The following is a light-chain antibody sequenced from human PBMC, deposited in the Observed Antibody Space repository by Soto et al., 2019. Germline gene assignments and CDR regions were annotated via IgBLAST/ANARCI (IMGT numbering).Light chain of an antibody. J-gene: IGLJ1*01. CDR1: SSNIGNNY. CDR2: DNN. V-gene: IGLV1-51*01. CDR3: ETGDSSLSAYV. Sequence: QSVLTQPPSVSAAPGQKVTISCSGSSSNIGNNYVSWYQQLPGTAPKLLIYDNNKRPSGIPDRFSGSKSGTSATLGITGLQTGDEADYYCETGDSSLSAYVFGTGTRVPVL.